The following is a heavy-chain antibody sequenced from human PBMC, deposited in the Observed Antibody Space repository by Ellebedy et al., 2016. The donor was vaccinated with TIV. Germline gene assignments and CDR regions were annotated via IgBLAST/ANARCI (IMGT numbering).Heavy chain of an antibody. D-gene: IGHD6-19*01. CDR2: IKQDGSEK. CDR1: GFTFSNYW. J-gene: IGHJ4*02. CDR3: ARDQWLGRAYYFDS. Sequence: GESVKISCGTSGFTFSNYWMTWVRQAPGKGLEWVANIKQDGSEKYYVDSVKGRFSISRDNTKNSLYLQMNSLTDEDTAVYYCARDQWLGRAYYFDSWGQGTLVTVSS. V-gene: IGHV3-7*01.